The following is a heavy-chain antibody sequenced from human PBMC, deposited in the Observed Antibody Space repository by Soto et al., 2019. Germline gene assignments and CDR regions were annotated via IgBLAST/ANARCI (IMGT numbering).Heavy chain of an antibody. D-gene: IGHD4-17*01. J-gene: IGHJ5*02. CDR3: ARELREYNWFDP. CDR2: MNPNSGNT. Sequence: QVQLVQSGAEVKKPGASVKVSCKASGYTFTSYDIDWVRQATGQGLEWMGWMNPNSGNTGYAQKFQGRVTMTRNTSISTAYMELSSLRSEDTAVYYCARELREYNWFDPWGQGTLVTVSS. V-gene: IGHV1-8*01. CDR1: GYTFTSYD.